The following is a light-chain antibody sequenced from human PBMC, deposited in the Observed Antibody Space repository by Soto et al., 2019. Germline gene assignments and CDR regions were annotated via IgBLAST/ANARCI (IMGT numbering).Light chain of an antibody. Sequence: DIVMTQSPDSLAVSLGERATINCKSSQSVLYSPNNKNYLAWYQQKPGQPPELLIYWASTRESGVPDRFSGSGSRTDFTLTISSLQAEDVAVYYCQQYYGTPHTFGQGTKLEIK. CDR2: WAS. CDR1: QSVLYSPNNKNY. V-gene: IGKV4-1*01. CDR3: QQYYGTPHT. J-gene: IGKJ2*01.